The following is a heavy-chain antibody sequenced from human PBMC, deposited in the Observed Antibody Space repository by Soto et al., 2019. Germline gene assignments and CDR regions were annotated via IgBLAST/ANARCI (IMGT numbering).Heavy chain of an antibody. V-gene: IGHV3-74*01. J-gene: IGHJ6*02. CDR3: GRTVYSNSGPGVDV. D-gene: IGHD4-4*01. CDR1: GFTFSVYW. CDR2: IDSDGSTT. Sequence: EVQLVESGGGLVQPGGSLRLSCAASGFTFSVYWMHWVRQAPGKGLVWVSRIDSDGSTTSYADSVKGRFTFSRDNAKRTLYLQMTSLRVEDLAFYYCGRTVYSNSGPGVDVWGQGTTV.